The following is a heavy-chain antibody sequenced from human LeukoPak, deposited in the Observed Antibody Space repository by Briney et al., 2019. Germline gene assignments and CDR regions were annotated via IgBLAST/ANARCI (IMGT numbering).Heavy chain of an antibody. J-gene: IGHJ4*02. CDR1: GGSFSGYY. CDR3: ARQAGGYSYGPGGVDY. Sequence: PSETLSLTCAVYGGSFSGYYWSWIRQPPGKGLEWIGEINHSGSTNYNPSLKSRVTISVDTSKNQFSLKLSSVTAADTAVYYCARQAGGYSYGPGGVDYWGQGTLVTVSS. V-gene: IGHV4-34*01. CDR2: INHSGST. D-gene: IGHD5-18*01.